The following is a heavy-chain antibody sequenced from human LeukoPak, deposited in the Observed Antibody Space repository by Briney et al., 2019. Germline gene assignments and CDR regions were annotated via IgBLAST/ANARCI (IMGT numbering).Heavy chain of an antibody. CDR2: ISAYNGNT. J-gene: IGHJ4*02. CDR1: VYTFTIYS. Sequence: ASVLVSSQASVYTFTIYSISRVRQAPGQELEWMAWISAYNGNTNYAQKLQGRVTMTRDASRRTAYMELRSLRSDDTAVYCCAREGPGITGTTDWGQGTLVTVSS. CDR3: AREGPGITGTTD. V-gene: IGHV1-18*01. D-gene: IGHD1-7*01.